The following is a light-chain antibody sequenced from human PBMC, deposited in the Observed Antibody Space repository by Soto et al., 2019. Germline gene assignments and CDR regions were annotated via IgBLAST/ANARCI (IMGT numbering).Light chain of an antibody. CDR2: GAS. V-gene: IGKV3-20*01. Sequence: VVTQSPGTLSLSXGEGAPRYCRATQSVCSRFLASYQQKHXQASRGPIVGASNRDTVITERFSGSGSGNDFTVTISRLAPEDCAVYECQQYGNSITFGGGTKVDIK. J-gene: IGKJ4*01. CDR1: QSVCSRF. CDR3: QQYGNSIT.